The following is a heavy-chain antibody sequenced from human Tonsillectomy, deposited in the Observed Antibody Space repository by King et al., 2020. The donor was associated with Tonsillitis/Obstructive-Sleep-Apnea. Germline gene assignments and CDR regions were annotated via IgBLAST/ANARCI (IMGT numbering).Heavy chain of an antibody. CDR3: AKDLIIAESGTPGDAFDI. V-gene: IGHV3-9*01. D-gene: IGHD6-13*01. CDR1: GFTFDDYA. CDR2: ISWNSGTI. Sequence: VQLVESGGGLVQPGRSLRLSCAASGFTFDDYAMYWVRQAPGKGLEWVSGISWNSGTIRYADSLKGRFTISRDNAKNSLYLQMNSLRTEDTALYHCAKDLIIAESGTPGDAFDIWGLGTMVTVSS. J-gene: IGHJ3*02.